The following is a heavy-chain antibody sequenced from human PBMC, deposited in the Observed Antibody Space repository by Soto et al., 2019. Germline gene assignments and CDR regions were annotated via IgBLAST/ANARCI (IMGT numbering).Heavy chain of an antibody. Sequence: PVGSPRLSCASSEFTFSNYWMTRVRQAPGKGLEWVAKINQDGSEIYYVDSVKGRFTISRDNAKNSLYLEMNSLRAEDTAVYYCARAYGSFDNWGHGTLVTVSS. D-gene: IGHD4-17*01. V-gene: IGHV3-7*01. CDR2: INQDGSEI. CDR1: EFTFSNYW. CDR3: ARAYGSFDN. J-gene: IGHJ4*01.